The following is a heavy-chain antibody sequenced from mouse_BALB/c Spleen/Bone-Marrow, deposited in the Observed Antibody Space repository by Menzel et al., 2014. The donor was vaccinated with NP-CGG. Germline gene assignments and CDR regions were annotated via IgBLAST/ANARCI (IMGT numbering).Heavy chain of an antibody. CDR2: IFPGSGNT. J-gene: IGHJ2*01. Sequence: QVQLQHSGPELVKPGASVKISCKASGYSFTSYYIHWVKQRPGQGLEWIGWIFPGSGNTKYNEKFKGKATLTADTSSGTAYMQLSSLTSEDSAVYLCARRYGSSRYYFDYWGQGTTLTVSS. V-gene: IGHV1-66*01. CDR1: GYSFTSYY. D-gene: IGHD1-1*01. CDR3: ARRYGSSRYYFDY.